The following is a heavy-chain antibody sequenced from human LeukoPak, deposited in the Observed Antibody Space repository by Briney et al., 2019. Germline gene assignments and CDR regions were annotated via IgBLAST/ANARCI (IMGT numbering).Heavy chain of an antibody. D-gene: IGHD3-3*01. CDR2: IKSKTDDGTT. CDR3: TTDYDFWAPYYYYYMDV. CDR1: GFTFSSYE. V-gene: IGHV3-15*01. J-gene: IGHJ6*03. Sequence: GGSLRLSCAASGFTFSSYEMNWVRQAPGKGLEWVGRIKSKTDDGTTDYAAPVKGRFTISRDDSKNTLYLQMNSLKAEDTAVYYCTTDYDFWAPYYYYYMDVWGKGTTVTVSS.